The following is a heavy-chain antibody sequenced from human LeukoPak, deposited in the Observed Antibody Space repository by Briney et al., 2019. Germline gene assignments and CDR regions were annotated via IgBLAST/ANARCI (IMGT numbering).Heavy chain of an antibody. Sequence: AASVKVSCKASGGTFSSYAISWVRQAPGQGLEWMGRIIPILGIANYAQKFQGRVTITADKSTSTAYMELSRLRSEDTAVYYCARGPGLLWFGELDDWGQGTLVTVSS. J-gene: IGHJ4*02. CDR1: GGTFSSYA. D-gene: IGHD3-10*01. CDR2: IIPILGIA. V-gene: IGHV1-69*04. CDR3: ARGPGLLWFGELDD.